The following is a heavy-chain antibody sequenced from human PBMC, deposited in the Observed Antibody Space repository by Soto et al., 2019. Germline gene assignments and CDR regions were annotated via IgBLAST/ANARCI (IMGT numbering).Heavy chain of an antibody. D-gene: IGHD3-16*01. CDR1: GFPFNNYA. V-gene: IGHV3-30*18. CDR3: AKGILSATFAPYAMDV. CDR2: ISYDGSNS. J-gene: IGHJ6*02. Sequence: QVQLVESGGGVVQPGTSLRLSCAASGFPFNNYAMHWVRQRPGKGLDWVAVISYDGSNSYYLDSVKGRFTVSRDRSKNPLSLQMDSLRVEDTAVYYCAKGILSATFAPYAMDVWGQGTTVTVSS.